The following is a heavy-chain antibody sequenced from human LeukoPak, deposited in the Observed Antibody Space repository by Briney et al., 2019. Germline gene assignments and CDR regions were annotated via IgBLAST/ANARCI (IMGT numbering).Heavy chain of an antibody. CDR3: ARELPHFDY. CDR1: GFTFSPYS. Sequence: PGGSLRLSCAASGFTFSPYSINWIRQAPGKGLEWVSYINSISTTYYADSVKGRFTISRDNSKNTLYLQMNSLRAEDTAVYYCARELPHFDYWGQGTLVTVSS. CDR2: INSISTT. D-gene: IGHD1-26*01. V-gene: IGHV3-48*01. J-gene: IGHJ4*02.